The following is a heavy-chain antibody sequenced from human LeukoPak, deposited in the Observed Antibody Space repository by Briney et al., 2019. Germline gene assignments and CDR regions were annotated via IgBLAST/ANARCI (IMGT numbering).Heavy chain of an antibody. CDR3: ARGMAIFQVPDV. J-gene: IGHJ6*04. CDR1: GFTFSSYS. D-gene: IGHD3-3*01. V-gene: IGHV3-48*01. CDR2: ISSSSSTI. Sequence: GGSLRLSCAASGFTFSSYSMNWVRQAPGKGLEWVSYISSSSSTIYYADSVKGRFTISRDNAKNSLYLQMNSLRAEDTAVYYCARGMAIFQVPDVWGKGTTVTVSS.